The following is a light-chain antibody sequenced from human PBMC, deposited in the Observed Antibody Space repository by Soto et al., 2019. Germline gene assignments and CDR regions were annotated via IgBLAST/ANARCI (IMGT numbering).Light chain of an antibody. CDR3: QQYGRSGT. Sequence: EIGMTQSPATLSLSPGERATLSCMASQSVSRTYLAWYQQKPVQAPRLLIYATSSRATGIPDRFSGSGSGTDFTLTISRLEPEDFAVYYCQQYGRSGTFGQGTKV. CDR2: ATS. V-gene: IGKV3-20*01. CDR1: QSVSRTY. J-gene: IGKJ1*01.